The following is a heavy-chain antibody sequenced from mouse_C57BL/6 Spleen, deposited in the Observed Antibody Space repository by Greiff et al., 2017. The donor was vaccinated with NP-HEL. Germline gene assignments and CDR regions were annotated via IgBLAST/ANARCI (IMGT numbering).Heavy chain of an antibody. V-gene: IGHV1-18*01. Sequence: VQLKESGPELVKPGASVKIPCKASGYTFTDYNMDWVKQSHGKSLEWIGDINPNNGGTIYNQKFKGKATLTVDKSSSTAYMELRSLTSEDTAVYYCARCYGSSLYYYAMDYWGQGTSVTVSS. D-gene: IGHD1-1*01. CDR3: ARCYGSSLYYYAMDY. CDR1: GYTFTDYN. J-gene: IGHJ4*01. CDR2: INPNNGGT.